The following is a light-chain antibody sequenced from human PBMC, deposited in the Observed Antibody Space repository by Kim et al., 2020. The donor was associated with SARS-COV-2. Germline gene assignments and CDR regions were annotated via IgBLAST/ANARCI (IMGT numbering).Light chain of an antibody. J-gene: IGLJ2*01. CDR1: SGHSTYA. CDR2: LNSDGSH. CDR3: QTWGTGIRV. V-gene: IGLV4-69*01. Sequence: ASVKRTCTRSSGHSTYAIAWHQQQPEKGPGYLMKLNSDGSHNKGDGIPDRFSGSSSGAERYLTISSLQAEDEADYYCQTWGTGIRVFGGGTQLTVL.